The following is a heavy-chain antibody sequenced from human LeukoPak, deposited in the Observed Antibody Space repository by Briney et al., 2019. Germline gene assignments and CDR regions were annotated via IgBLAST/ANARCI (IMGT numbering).Heavy chain of an antibody. J-gene: IGHJ5*02. D-gene: IGHD3-3*01. Sequence: PSETLSLTCTVSGGSISSGDYYWSWIRQPPGKGLEWIGYIYHSGSTYYNPSLKSRVTISVDRSKNQFSLKLSSVTAADTAVYYCARGGYYDFWSGYSDNNWFDPWGQGTLVTVSS. V-gene: IGHV4-30-2*01. CDR2: IYHSGST. CDR3: ARGGYYDFWSGYSDNNWFDP. CDR1: GGSISSGDYY.